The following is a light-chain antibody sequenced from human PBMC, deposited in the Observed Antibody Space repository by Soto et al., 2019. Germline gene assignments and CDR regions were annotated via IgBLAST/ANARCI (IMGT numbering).Light chain of an antibody. V-gene: IGKV3-15*01. CDR1: QSISNS. CDR2: GAS. J-gene: IGKJ2*01. Sequence: EIVMTQSPASLSVSPGETATLSCRASQSISNSLAWYQQKPGQTPSLRIYGASTRATGIPAPFSVSGSGTDFTPAISGPQSEGSALYECEQDNNCPPRTFGQGTKLVIK. CDR3: EQDNNCPPRT.